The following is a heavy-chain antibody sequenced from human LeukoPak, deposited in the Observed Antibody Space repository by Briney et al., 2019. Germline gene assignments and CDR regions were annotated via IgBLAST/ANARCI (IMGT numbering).Heavy chain of an antibody. D-gene: IGHD3-10*01. V-gene: IGHV4-34*01. Sequence: SETLSLTCAVYGGSFSGYYWSWIRQPPGKGLEWNGEINHSGSTNYNPSLKSRVTISVDTSKNQFSLKLSSVTAADTAVYYCARGFGERPVDYWGQGTLVTVSS. CDR3: ARGFGERPVDY. CDR2: INHSGST. CDR1: GGSFSGYY. J-gene: IGHJ4*02.